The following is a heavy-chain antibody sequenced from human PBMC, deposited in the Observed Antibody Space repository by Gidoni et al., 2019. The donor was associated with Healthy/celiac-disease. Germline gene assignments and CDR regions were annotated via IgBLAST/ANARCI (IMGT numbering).Heavy chain of an antibody. V-gene: IGHV4-31*03. Sequence: QVHLQESVPGLVKPSQTLSLPCTVSGGSLSSGGYYWSSIRQHPGKGLEWIGYLYYSGSTYYNPSLKSRVTISVDTSKNQFSLKLSSVTAADTDVYYCARETSGWYKSSWFDPWGQGTLVTVSS. CDR2: LYYSGST. D-gene: IGHD6-19*01. CDR3: ARETSGWYKSSWFDP. CDR1: GGSLSSGGYY. J-gene: IGHJ5*02.